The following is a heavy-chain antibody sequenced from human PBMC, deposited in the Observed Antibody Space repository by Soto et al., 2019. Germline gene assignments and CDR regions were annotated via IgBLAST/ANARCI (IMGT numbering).Heavy chain of an antibody. CDR2: INSDGSST. CDR1: GFTFSSYW. Sequence: EVQLVESGGGLVQPGGSLRLSCAASGFTFSSYWMHWVRQAPGKGLVWVSRINSDGSSTSYADSVKGRFTISRDNAKNTLYLQMNSLRAEDTAVYYCASGKPRYCSSTSCSYPDYWGQGTLVTVSS. J-gene: IGHJ4*02. D-gene: IGHD2-2*01. V-gene: IGHV3-74*01. CDR3: ASGKPRYCSSTSCSYPDY.